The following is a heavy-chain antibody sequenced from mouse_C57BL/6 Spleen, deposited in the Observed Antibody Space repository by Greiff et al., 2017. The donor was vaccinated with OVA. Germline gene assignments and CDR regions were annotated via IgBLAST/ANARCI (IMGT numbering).Heavy chain of an antibody. Sequence: EVKLVESGGGLVQPKGSLKLSCAASGFTFNTYAMHWVRQAPGKGLEWVARIRRKSSNYATYYADSVKDRFTISRDDSQSMRYLQMNNLKTEDTAMYYCVRDLAVDGYDYAMDYWGQGTSVTVSS. CDR1: GFTFNTYA. J-gene: IGHJ4*01. CDR2: IRRKSSNYAT. V-gene: IGHV10-3*01. CDR3: VRDLAVDGYDYAMDY. D-gene: IGHD2-3*01.